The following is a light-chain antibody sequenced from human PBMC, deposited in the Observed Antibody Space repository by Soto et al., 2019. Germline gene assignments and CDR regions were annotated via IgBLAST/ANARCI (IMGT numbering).Light chain of an antibody. CDR2: EVS. V-gene: IGLV2-14*01. CDR3: SSYTSSSPYV. CDR1: SSDVGGYNY. J-gene: IGLJ1*01. Sequence: QSVLTQPASVSGSPGQSITISCTGTSSDVGGYNYVSWYQQHPGKAPKLMIYEVSNRPSGVSNRFSGSKPGNTASLTISGLQAEDEADYYCSSYTSSSPYVFGTGTKVTV.